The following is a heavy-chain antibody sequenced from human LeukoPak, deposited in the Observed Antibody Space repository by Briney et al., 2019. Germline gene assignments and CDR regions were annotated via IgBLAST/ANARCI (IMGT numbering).Heavy chain of an antibody. Sequence: PSETLSLTCTVSGGSITSDHWSWIRQPPGKGLEWIGYIYYSGSTNYNPSLKSRVTISVDTSKNQFSLKLSSVTAADTAVYYCARDRNYWDYWGQGTLVTVSS. V-gene: IGHV4-59*01. J-gene: IGHJ4*02. CDR1: GGSITSDH. CDR3: ARDRNYWDY. CDR2: IYYSGST.